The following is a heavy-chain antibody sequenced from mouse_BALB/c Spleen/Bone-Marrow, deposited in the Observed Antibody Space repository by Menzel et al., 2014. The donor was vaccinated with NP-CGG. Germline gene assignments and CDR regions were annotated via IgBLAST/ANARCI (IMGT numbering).Heavy chain of an antibody. CDR2: INPYNDGT. CDR3: ARRRDDGYYRWDY. D-gene: IGHD2-3*01. V-gene: IGHV1-14*01. J-gene: IGHJ2*01. Sequence: EVQLVESGPELVKPGASVKMSCKASGYTFSSYVMHWVKQKPGQGLEWIGGINPYNDGTKYNEKFKGKATLTSDKSSSTAYMELSSLTSEDSAVYYCARRRDDGYYRWDYWGRGTTLTVSS. CDR1: GYTFSSYV.